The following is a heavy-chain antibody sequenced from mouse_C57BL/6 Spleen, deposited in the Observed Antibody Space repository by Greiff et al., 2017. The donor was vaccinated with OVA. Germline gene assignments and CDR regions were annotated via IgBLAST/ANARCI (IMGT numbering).Heavy chain of an antibody. V-gene: IGHV1-54*01. J-gene: IGHJ2*01. CDR2: INPGSGGT. CDR3: ARRVLYFDD. CDR1: GYAFTNYL. Sequence: QVQLQQSGAELVRPGTSVKVSCKASGYAFTNYLIEWVKQRPGQGLEWIGVINPGSGGTNYNEKFKGKATLTADKSSSTAYMQLSSLTSEDSAVYFCARRVLYFDDWGQGTTLTVSS. D-gene: IGHD2-14*01.